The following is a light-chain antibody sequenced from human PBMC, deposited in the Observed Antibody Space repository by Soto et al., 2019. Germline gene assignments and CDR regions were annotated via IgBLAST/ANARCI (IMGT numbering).Light chain of an antibody. CDR1: QGVSNY. Sequence: DIQMTQSPSSLSASVGDRVTITCRVSQGVSNYLAWYQQKPGKVTKLLIYAASTLQSGVPSRFSGSGSGTDFTLTISSLQPEDVATYYCQKYNSAPLTFGGGTKVEIK. J-gene: IGKJ4*02. CDR3: QKYNSAPLT. V-gene: IGKV1-27*01. CDR2: AAS.